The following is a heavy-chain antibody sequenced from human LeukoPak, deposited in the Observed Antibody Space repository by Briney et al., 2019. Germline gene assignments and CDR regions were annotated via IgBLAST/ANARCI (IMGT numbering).Heavy chain of an antibody. D-gene: IGHD4-17*01. V-gene: IGHV3-23*01. CDR3: AKDDYGDYPYYYYGMDV. Sequence: PGGSLRLSCAASGFTFSSYAMSWVRQAPGKGLEWVSAISGSGGSTYYADSVKGRFTISRDNSKNTPYLQMNSLRAEDTAVYYCAKDDYGDYPYYYYGMDVWGQGTTVTVSS. CDR2: ISGSGGST. CDR1: GFTFSSYA. J-gene: IGHJ6*02.